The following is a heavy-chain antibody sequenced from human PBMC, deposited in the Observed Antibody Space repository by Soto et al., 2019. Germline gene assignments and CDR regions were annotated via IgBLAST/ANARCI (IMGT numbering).Heavy chain of an antibody. CDR1: GYTFTSYA. D-gene: IGHD2-15*01. CDR2: INAGNGNT. CDR3: ARGPGGPDGPGDY. Sequence: QVQLVQSGAEVKKPGASVKVSCKASGYTFTSYAMHWVRQAPGQRLEWMGWINAGNGNTTYSQKFQGRVTITRDTXASTAYMELSSLRSEDTAVYYCARGPGGPDGPGDYWGQGTLVTVSS. J-gene: IGHJ4*02. V-gene: IGHV1-3*01.